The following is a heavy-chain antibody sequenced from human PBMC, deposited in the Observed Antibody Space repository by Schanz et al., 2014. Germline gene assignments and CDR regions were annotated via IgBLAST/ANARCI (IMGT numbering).Heavy chain of an antibody. Sequence: EVQLLKSGGGLVQPGGSLRLSCVASGFTFFGSFAMSWVRQAPGKGLEWVSGMSGSGSTADYADSVKGRFTISRDNSKNTLFLQMSSLRAEDTAVYYCARDGDFDYWGQGTLXTVSS. CDR3: ARDGDFDY. CDR1: GFTFFGSFA. V-gene: IGHV3-23*01. CDR2: MSGSGSTA. J-gene: IGHJ4*02.